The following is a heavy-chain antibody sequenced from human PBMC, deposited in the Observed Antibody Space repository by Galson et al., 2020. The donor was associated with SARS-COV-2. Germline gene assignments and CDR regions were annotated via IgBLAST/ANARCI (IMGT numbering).Heavy chain of an antibody. CDR3: ARANLAGYGLLSGNWFDP. CDR2: IYYSGTT. J-gene: IGHJ5*02. Sequence: PSETLSLTCTVSGGYLSSGSHYWSWIRQPPRKGLAWIGHIYYSGTTNYNPSLKSRVTMSVDTSKNQFSLRLNSVTAADTAVYYCARANLAGYGLLSGNWFDPWGQGTLVTVSS. CDR1: GGYLSSGSHY. D-gene: IGHD1-26*01. V-gene: IGHV4-61*01.